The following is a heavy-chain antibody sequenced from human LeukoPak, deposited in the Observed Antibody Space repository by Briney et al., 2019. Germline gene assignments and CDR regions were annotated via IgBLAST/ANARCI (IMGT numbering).Heavy chain of an antibody. CDR3: ARSYCSSTSCQYYYYYYMDV. V-gene: IGHV4-31*03. D-gene: IGHD2-2*01. CDR2: IYYSGST. J-gene: IGHJ6*03. CDR1: GGSISSGGYY. Sequence: SETLSLTCTVSGGSISSGGYYWSWIRQHPGKGLEWIGYIYYSGSTYYNPSLKSRVTISVDTSKNQFSLKLSSVTAADTAVYCCARSYCSSTSCQYYYYYYMDVWGKGTTVTVSS.